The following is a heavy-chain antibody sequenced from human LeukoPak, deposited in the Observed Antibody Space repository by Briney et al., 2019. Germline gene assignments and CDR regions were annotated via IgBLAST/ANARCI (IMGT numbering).Heavy chain of an antibody. CDR1: GFTFSSYW. J-gene: IGHJ4*02. V-gene: IGHV3-74*01. Sequence: GGSLRLSCVASGFTFSSYWMHWVRQDPRKGLVWVSRINGDGRNINYADSVRGRFTISRDNAKNTLYLQMNSLRAEDTAVYYCPKGQKWELPLDYWGQGTLVTVSS. D-gene: IGHD1-26*01. CDR2: INGDGRNI. CDR3: PKGQKWELPLDY.